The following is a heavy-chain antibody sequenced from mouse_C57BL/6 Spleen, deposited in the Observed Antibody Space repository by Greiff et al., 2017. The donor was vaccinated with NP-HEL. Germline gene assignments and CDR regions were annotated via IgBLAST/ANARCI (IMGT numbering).Heavy chain of an antibody. D-gene: IGHD2-1*01. V-gene: IGHV5-17*01. Sequence: EVQGVESGGGLVKPGGSLKLSCAASGFTFSDYGMHWVRQAPEKGLEWVAYISSGSSTIYYADTVKGRFTISRDNAKNTLFLQMTSLRSEDTAMYYLARPDYGNYVYAMDYWGQGTSVTVSS. CDR3: ARPDYGNYVYAMDY. CDR1: GFTFSDYG. CDR2: ISSGSSTI. J-gene: IGHJ4*01.